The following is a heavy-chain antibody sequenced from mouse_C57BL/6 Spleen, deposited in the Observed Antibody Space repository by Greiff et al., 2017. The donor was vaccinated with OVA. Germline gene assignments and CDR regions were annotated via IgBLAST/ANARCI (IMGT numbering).Heavy chain of an antibody. Sequence: QVQLQQPGAELVRPGTSVKLSCKASGYTFTSYWMHWVKQRPGQGLEWTGVIDPSDSYTNYNQKFKGKATLTVDTSSSTAYMQLSSLTSEDSAVYYCARGILLRLYYFDYWGQGTTLTVSS. D-gene: IGHD1-2*01. CDR2: IDPSDSYT. CDR3: ARGILLRLYYFDY. J-gene: IGHJ2*01. V-gene: IGHV1-59*01. CDR1: GYTFTSYW.